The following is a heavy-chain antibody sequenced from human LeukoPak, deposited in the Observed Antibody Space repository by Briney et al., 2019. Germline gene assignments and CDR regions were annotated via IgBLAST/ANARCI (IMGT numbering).Heavy chain of an antibody. CDR3: ARVAAEVVGVPGAIGFGWLRRDYYYMDV. D-gene: IGHD2-2*02. Sequence: GASVKVSCKASGYTFTNYDINWVRQATGQGLEWLGWMNPNSGNTGYAQKFQGRVTMTRDMSTSTVYMELSSLRSEDTAVYYCARVAAEVVGVPGAIGFGWLRRDYYYMDVWGKGTTVTVSS. CDR2: MNPNSGNT. V-gene: IGHV1-8*02. CDR1: GYTFTNYD. J-gene: IGHJ6*03.